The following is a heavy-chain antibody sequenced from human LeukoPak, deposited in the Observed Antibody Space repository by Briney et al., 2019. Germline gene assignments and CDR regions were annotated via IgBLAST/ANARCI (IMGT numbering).Heavy chain of an antibody. CDR1: GYIFTGYY. J-gene: IGHJ4*02. D-gene: IGHD1-26*01. CDR2: INTNSGGT. V-gene: IGHV1-2*02. Sequence: ASVRVSCTASGYIFTGYYMHWVRQAPGQGLEWMGWINTNSGGTNSAQTFQGRVTMTRDTSISTAYMELSRLTSDDTAVYYCARHPYSGSYHFDYWGQGTLVTVSS. CDR3: ARHPYSGSYHFDY.